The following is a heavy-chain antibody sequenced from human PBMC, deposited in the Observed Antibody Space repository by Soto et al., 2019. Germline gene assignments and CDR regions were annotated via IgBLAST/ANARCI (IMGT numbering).Heavy chain of an antibody. CDR3: ARVNGDPPHPWFDP. V-gene: IGHV4-59*01. CDR2: IYYSGST. Sequence: PPETLSLTCTVYGGSISSYYWSWIRQPPGKGLEWIGYIYYSGSTNYNPSLKSRVTISVDTSKNQFSLKLSSVTAADTAVYYCARVNGDPPHPWFDPWGQGTLVTVSS. CDR1: GGSISSYY. D-gene: IGHD4-17*01. J-gene: IGHJ5*02.